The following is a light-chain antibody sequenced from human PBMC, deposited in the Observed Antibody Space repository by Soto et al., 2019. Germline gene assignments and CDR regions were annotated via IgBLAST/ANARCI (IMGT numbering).Light chain of an antibody. Sequence: DIQMTQSPSTLSASVGDSVSITCRASQRVSTCLAWYQQKPGKAPTLLIYDASSLQSGVPSRFSGSGSGTEFTLTINSLQPDDYATYYCQQYQIDWTFGQGTKVDIK. J-gene: IGKJ1*01. V-gene: IGKV1-5*01. CDR2: DAS. CDR3: QQYQIDWT. CDR1: QRVSTC.